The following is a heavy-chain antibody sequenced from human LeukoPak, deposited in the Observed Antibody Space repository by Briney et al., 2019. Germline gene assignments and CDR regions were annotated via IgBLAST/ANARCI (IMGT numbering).Heavy chain of an antibody. J-gene: IGHJ4*02. D-gene: IGHD1-1*01. V-gene: IGHV4-30-4*01. CDR2: IHYSGST. Sequence: SQTLSLTCTVSGGSISSGDHYWNWIRQPPGKRLEWIGYIHYSGSTYYNPSLKSRVIISVDTSKNQFSLKLNSVTAADTAVYYCARLDVERRLDYWGQGTLVTVSS. CDR1: GGSISSGDHY. CDR3: ARLDVERRLDY.